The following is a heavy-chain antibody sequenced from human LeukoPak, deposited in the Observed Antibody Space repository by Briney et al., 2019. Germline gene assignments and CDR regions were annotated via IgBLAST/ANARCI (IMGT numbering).Heavy chain of an antibody. J-gene: IGHJ4*02. Sequence: GGSLRLSCAASGFTFSDYYMSWIRQAPGKGLEWVSYISSSGSTIYYADSVKGRFTISRDNAKNSLYRQMNSLRAEDTAVYYCARDPAFHEELRLLDYGGQGTLVTVSS. CDR2: ISSSGSTI. CDR1: GFTFSDYY. D-gene: IGHD1-26*01. CDR3: ARDPAFHEELRLLDY. V-gene: IGHV3-11*01.